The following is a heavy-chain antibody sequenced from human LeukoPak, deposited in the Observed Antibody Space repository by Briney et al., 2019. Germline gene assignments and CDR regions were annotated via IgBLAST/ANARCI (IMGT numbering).Heavy chain of an antibody. V-gene: IGHV4-38-2*02. CDR1: GYSISSGFH. D-gene: IGHD1-1*01. CDR3: ARINWAPDY. CDR2: IHHSWNT. Sequence: SETLSLTCIVSGYSISSGFHWGWIRQPPGKGLEWVGNIHHSWNTYYNPSLKSRVTISLDTSKNQFSLKLTSVTATDTAVYFCARINWAPDYWGQGTLVTVSS. J-gene: IGHJ4*02.